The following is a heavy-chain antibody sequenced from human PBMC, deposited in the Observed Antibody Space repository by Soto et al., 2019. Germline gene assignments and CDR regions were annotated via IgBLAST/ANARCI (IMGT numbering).Heavy chain of an antibody. V-gene: IGHV3-33*01. CDR1: GFTFSDYG. D-gene: IGHD6-13*01. CDR3: AGGRSAAGPYYFGN. CDR2: IWYDGSQK. Sequence: QVQLVESGGGVVQPGRSLRLSCVASGFTFSDYGMHWVRQAPGKGLDWVALIWYDGSQKYYADSVKGRFTISRDNSKNTLYLQMNSLRAEDTAVYYCAGGRSAAGPYYFGNWGQGTLVTVSS. J-gene: IGHJ4*02.